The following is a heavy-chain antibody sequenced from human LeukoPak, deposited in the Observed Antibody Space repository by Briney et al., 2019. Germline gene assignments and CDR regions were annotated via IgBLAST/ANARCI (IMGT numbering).Heavy chain of an antibody. CDR1: GFTFSDYY. J-gene: IGHJ6*03. CDR2: ISSSGSTI. D-gene: IGHD2-21*02. V-gene: IGHV3-11*04. Sequence: GGSLRLSCAASGFTFSDYYMSWIRQAPGKGLEWVSYISSSGSTIYYADSVKGRFTISRDNAKNSLYLQMNSLRAEDTAVYYCARVYGVVTAIPFYYYYMDVWGKGTTVTVSS. CDR3: ARVYGVVTAIPFYYYYMDV.